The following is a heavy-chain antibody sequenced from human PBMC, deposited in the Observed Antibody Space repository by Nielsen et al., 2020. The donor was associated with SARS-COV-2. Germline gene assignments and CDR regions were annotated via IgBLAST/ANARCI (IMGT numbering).Heavy chain of an antibody. CDR2: ISWNSGSI. J-gene: IGHJ3*02. CDR1: GFTFDDYA. V-gene: IGHV3-9*01. CDR3: AKDFEGTMIVSAPHAFDI. Sequence: SLKISCAASGFTFDDYAMHWVRQAPGKGLEWVSGISWNSGSIAYADSVQGRFTVSRDNAKNSLFLQMDSLRADDTALYYCAKDFEGTMIVSAPHAFDIWGQGTMVTVSS. D-gene: IGHD3-22*01.